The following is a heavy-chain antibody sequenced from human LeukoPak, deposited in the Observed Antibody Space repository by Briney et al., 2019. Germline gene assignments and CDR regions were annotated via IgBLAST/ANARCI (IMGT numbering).Heavy chain of an antibody. V-gene: IGHV4-39*01. CDR3: ARLGDPSASGY. CDR2: IYYSAST. Sequence: LETLSLTCTVSGGSISSSSYHWGWVRQPPGKGLGWIGSIYYSASTYYNPSLKSQVTISVDTSKNQFSLKLSSVTAADTAVYYCARLGDPSASGYWGQGTLVTVSS. CDR1: GGSISSSSYH. D-gene: IGHD3-10*01. J-gene: IGHJ4*02.